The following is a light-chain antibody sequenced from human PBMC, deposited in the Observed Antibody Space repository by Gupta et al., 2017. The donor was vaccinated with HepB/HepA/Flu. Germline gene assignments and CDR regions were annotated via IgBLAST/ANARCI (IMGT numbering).Light chain of an antibody. CDR1: NIGNKG. CDR2: DDN. V-gene: IGLV3-21*03. J-gene: IGLJ3*02. CDR3: QVWDGSSDQWV. Sequence: SYVLTQPHSVSVAPGKTASITWGGNNIGNKGVHWYHQKPGQAPVLVVYDDNNRPSEIPDRFSGSNSGNTATLRIRRVEAGDEADYYCQVWDGSSDQWVFGGETKLTV.